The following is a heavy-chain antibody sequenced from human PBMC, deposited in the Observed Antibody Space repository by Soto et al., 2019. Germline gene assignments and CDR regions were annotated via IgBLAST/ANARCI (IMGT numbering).Heavy chain of an antibody. V-gene: IGHV4-59*08. Sequence: SETLSLTCTVSGGSISSYYWSWIRQPPGKGLEWIGYIYYSGSTNYNPSLKSRVTISVDTSKNQFSLKLRSVTAADTAVYYCARRNCSGGSCYNDAFDIWGQGTMVTVSS. J-gene: IGHJ3*02. CDR2: IYYSGST. CDR1: GGSISSYY. CDR3: ARRNCSGGSCYNDAFDI. D-gene: IGHD2-15*01.